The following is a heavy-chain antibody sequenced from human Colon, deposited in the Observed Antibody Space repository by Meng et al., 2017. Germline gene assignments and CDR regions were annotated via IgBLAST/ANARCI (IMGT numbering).Heavy chain of an antibody. D-gene: IGHD1-26*01. J-gene: IGHJ4*02. CDR3: ANIRDRSFSDS. CDR1: GESISTFY. V-gene: IGHV4-34*01. CDR2: INHAGTA. Sequence: QVQLQQWGAGLFKPSETLSLTCAVYGESISTFYWAWIRQSPGKGLEWIGEINHAGTAYYNPSLKSRVTLSIDTSRNQFSLNLRSVTAADTAVYYCANIRDRSFSDSWGQGTLVTVSS.